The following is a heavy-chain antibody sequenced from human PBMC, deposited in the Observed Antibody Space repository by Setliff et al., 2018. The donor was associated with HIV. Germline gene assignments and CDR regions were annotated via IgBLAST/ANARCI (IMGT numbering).Heavy chain of an antibody. CDR2: ISGSGSGT. CDR1: GFTFTSHG. D-gene: IGHD1-1*01. J-gene: IGHJ4*02. Sequence: GGSLRLSCAASGFTFTSHGMTWVRQAPGKGLEWVSAISGSGSGTYYAGSVKGRFTISRDNSKNTLYLQVNSLRPEDTAVYYCASARIPTGGTSTSFDFWGQGTLVTVSS. CDR3: ASARIPTGGTSTSFDF. V-gene: IGHV3-23*01.